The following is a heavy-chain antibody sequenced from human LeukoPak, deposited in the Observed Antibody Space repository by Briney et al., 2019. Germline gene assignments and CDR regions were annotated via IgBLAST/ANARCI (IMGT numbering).Heavy chain of an antibody. CDR2: MNPNSGNT. V-gene: IGHV1-8*01. CDR1: GYTFTSYD. Sequence: ASVKVSCKASGYTFTSYDINWVRQATGQGLEWMGWMNPNSGNTGYAQKFQGRVTMTRNTSVSTAYMELSSLRSEDTAVYYRARDAGLYGSVPRRNWGQGTLVTVSS. D-gene: IGHD3-10*01. J-gene: IGHJ4*02. CDR3: ARDAGLYGSVPRRN.